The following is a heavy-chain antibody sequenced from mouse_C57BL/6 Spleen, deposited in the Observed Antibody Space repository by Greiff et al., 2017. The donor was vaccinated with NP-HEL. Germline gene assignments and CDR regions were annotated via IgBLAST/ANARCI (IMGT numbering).Heavy chain of an antibody. CDR1: GYAFSSYW. V-gene: IGHV1-80*01. Sequence: QVQLQQSGAELVKPGASVKISCKASGYAFSSYWMNWVKQRPGKGLEWIGQIYPGDGDTNYNGKVKVKATLTADKSSSTAYMQLSSLTSEDSAVYCCARKDYGSSLYFDVWGTGTTVTVSS. CDR3: ARKDYGSSLYFDV. J-gene: IGHJ1*03. D-gene: IGHD1-1*01. CDR2: IYPGDGDT.